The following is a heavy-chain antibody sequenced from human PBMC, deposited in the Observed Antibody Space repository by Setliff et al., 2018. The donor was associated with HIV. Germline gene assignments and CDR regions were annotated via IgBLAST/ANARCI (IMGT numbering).Heavy chain of an antibody. Sequence: PSETLSLTCAVYGGPLSGHYWSWIRQPPGQGREWIGETSHSGKTNYNPSLKSRVTISVDKSKNQFSLKLTSVTAADTAVYYCVTSSSWSSRLNFWGPGMLVTVSS. CDR1: GGPLSGHY. J-gene: IGHJ4*02. CDR3: VTSSSWSSRLNF. V-gene: IGHV4-34*01. D-gene: IGHD2-2*01. CDR2: TSHSGKT.